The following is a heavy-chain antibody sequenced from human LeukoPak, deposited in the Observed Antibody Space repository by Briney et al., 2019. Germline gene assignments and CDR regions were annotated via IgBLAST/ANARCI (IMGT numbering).Heavy chain of an antibody. Sequence: GGSLRLSCAASGFTFSSYAMSWVRQAPGKGLEWVSAISGSGGSTYYADSVKGRFTISRDNAKNSLYLQMNSLRAEDTAVYYCARDRSRWAYAFDIWGQGTMVTVSS. D-gene: IGHD4-23*01. CDR2: ISGSGGST. CDR3: ARDRSRWAYAFDI. J-gene: IGHJ3*02. CDR1: GFTFSSYA. V-gene: IGHV3-23*01.